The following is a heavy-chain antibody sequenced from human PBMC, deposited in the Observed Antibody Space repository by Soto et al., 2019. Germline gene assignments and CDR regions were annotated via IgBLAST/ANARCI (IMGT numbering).Heavy chain of an antibody. Sequence: SETLSLTCAVYGGSFSGYYWSWIRQPPGKGLEWIGEINHSGSTNYNPSLKSRVTISVDTSKNQFSLKLSSVTAADTAVYYCAGGGGTYYYDSSGYYYYYYGMDVWGQGTTVTVSS. CDR1: GGSFSGYY. CDR2: INHSGST. D-gene: IGHD3-22*01. V-gene: IGHV4-34*01. J-gene: IGHJ6*02. CDR3: AGGGGTYYYDSSGYYYYYYGMDV.